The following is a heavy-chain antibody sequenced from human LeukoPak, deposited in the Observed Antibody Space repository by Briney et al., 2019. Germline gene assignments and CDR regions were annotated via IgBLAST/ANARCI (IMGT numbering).Heavy chain of an antibody. Sequence: SETLSLTRAVYGGSFSGYYWSWIRQPPGKGREWIGEINPSGSTNYNPSLKSRVTISVDTSKNQFSLKLCSVTAADTAVYYCARKYGSSSRYCSGGSCYEDYYYMDVWGKGTTVTVSS. CDR1: GGSFSGYY. J-gene: IGHJ6*03. CDR3: ARKYGSSSRYCSGGSCYEDYYYMDV. CDR2: INPSGST. D-gene: IGHD2-15*01. V-gene: IGHV4-34*01.